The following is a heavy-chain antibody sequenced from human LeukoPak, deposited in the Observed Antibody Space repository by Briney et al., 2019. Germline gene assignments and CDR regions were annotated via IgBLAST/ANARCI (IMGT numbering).Heavy chain of an antibody. CDR2: IYPGDSDT. V-gene: IGHV5-51*01. CDR3: ARHSSSWHLGLIDY. D-gene: IGHD6-13*01. CDR1: GYSFTSYW. Sequence: GESLKISYKGSGYSFTSYWIGWVRQIPGKGLEWMGIIYPGDSDTRYSPSFQGQVTISADKSISTAYLQWSSLKASDTAMYYCARHSSSWHLGLIDYWGQGTLVTVSS. J-gene: IGHJ4*02.